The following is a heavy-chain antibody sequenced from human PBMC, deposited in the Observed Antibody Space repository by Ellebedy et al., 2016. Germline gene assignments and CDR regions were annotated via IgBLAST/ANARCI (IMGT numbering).Heavy chain of an antibody. V-gene: IGHV3-21*01. Sequence: GGSLRLSCAASGFTFSSYSMNWVRQAPGKGLEWVSSISSSSYIYYADSVKGRFTISSDNAKNSLSLQMNSLRAEDTAVYYCARDSVHSYGYVWTYYYYGMDVWGQGTTVTVSS. CDR2: ISSSSYI. D-gene: IGHD5-18*01. CDR3: ARDSVHSYGYVWTYYYYGMDV. CDR1: GFTFSSYS. J-gene: IGHJ6*02.